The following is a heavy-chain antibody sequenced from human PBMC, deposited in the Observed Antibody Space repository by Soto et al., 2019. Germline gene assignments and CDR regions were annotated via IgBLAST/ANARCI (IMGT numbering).Heavy chain of an antibody. CDR2: INTREST. Sequence: SETLSLTCTVSGGSISIYYCNWIRQPAGKGLEWIGHINTRESTKYNRSLKSHVTMSMDTSKNQFSLNLTSKTAADTAVYFCARHTMEGIAQTTYCYSGMDVWGQGTTVTVSS. D-gene: IGHD1-7*01. CDR3: ARHTMEGIAQTTYCYSGMDV. V-gene: IGHV4-4*07. CDR1: GGSISIYY. J-gene: IGHJ6*02.